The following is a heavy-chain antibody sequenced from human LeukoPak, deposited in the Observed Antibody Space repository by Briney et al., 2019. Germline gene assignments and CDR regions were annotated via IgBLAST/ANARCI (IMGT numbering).Heavy chain of an antibody. CDR1: GFTFSDYY. J-gene: IGHJ4*02. D-gene: IGHD4-11*01. CDR2: ISSTGTHT. CDR3: ARVYSDYYYFDY. V-gene: IGHV3-11*06. Sequence: GGSLRLSCAASGFTFSDYYMTWIRQAPGKGLEWVSYISSTGTHTNYADSVKGRFTISRDNAKNSLYLQMISLRAEDTAVYFCARVYSDYYYFDYWGQGTLVTASS.